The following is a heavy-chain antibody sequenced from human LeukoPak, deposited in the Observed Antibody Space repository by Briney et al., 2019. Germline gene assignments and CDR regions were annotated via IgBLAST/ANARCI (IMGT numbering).Heavy chain of an antibody. CDR3: ARGYYYDSSGYYYVVPFDY. Sequence: RSGGSLRLSCAASGFTFDDYGMSWVRQAPGKGREWVSGINWNGGSTGYADSVKGRFTISRDNAKNSLYLQMNSLRAEDTALYYCARGYYYDSSGYYYVVPFDYWGQGTLVTVSS. J-gene: IGHJ4*02. CDR2: INWNGGST. CDR1: GFTFDDYG. D-gene: IGHD3-22*01. V-gene: IGHV3-20*04.